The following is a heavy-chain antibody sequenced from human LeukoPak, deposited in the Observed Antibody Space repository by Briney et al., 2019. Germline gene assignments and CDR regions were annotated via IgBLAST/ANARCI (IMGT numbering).Heavy chain of an antibody. D-gene: IGHD3-22*01. CDR3: ARDHYYDSSGYYFDY. V-gene: IGHV3-33*01. Sequence: GGSLRLFCAASGFTFSSYGMHWVRQAPGKGLEWVAVIWYDGSNKYYADSVKGRFTISRDNSKNTLYLQMNSLRAEDTAVYYCARDHYYDSSGYYFDYWGQGTLVTVSS. J-gene: IGHJ4*02. CDR1: GFTFSSYG. CDR2: IWYDGSNK.